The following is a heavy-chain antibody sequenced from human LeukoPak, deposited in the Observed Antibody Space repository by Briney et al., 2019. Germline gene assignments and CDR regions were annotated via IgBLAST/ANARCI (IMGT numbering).Heavy chain of an antibody. D-gene: IGHD6-6*01. Sequence: ASVKVSCKASGYTFISYDINWVRQATGQGLEWMGWMNPNSGNTGYAQKFQGRVTITRNTSISTAYMELSSLRSEDTAVYYCARVNGIAARMLGYWGQGTLVTVSS. CDR3: ARVNGIAARMLGY. V-gene: IGHV1-8*03. J-gene: IGHJ4*02. CDR1: GYTFISYD. CDR2: MNPNSGNT.